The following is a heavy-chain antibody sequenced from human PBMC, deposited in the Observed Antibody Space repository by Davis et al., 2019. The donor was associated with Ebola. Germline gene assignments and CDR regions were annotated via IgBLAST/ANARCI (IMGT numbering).Heavy chain of an antibody. J-gene: IGHJ4*02. CDR1: GGSISSYY. V-gene: IGHV4-59*01. CDR2: IYSSGNT. Sequence: SETLSLTCTVSGGSISSYYWSWIRQPPGKGLEWIGYIYSSGNTNNNPSLKSRVTISVDTSKNQFSLKLRSVTAADTAIYYCAGAGYSSGWNFDYWGQGTLVTVSS. D-gene: IGHD6-19*01. CDR3: AGAGYSSGWNFDY.